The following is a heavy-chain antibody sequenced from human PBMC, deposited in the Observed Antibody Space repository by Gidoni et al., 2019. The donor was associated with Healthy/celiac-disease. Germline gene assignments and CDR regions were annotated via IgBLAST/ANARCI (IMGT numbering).Heavy chain of an antibody. V-gene: IGHV3-30-3*01. J-gene: IGHJ4*02. CDR2: ISYDGSNK. CDR3: ARDQGRFLEWFVY. D-gene: IGHD3-3*01. Sequence: QVQLVESGGGVVQPGSSLRLPCASSGFTLSSYAMHWGRQAPGKGLEWGAVISYDGSNKYYADSVKGRFTISRDNSKNTLYLQMNSLRAEDTAVYYCARDQGRFLEWFVYWGQGTLVTVSS. CDR1: GFTLSSYA.